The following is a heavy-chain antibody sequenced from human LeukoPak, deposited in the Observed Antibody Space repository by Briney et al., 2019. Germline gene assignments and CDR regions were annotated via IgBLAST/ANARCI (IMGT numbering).Heavy chain of an antibody. CDR2: ISAYNGNT. Sequence: TSVKVSCKASGYTFTSYGISWVRQAPGQGLEWMGWISAYNGNTNYAQKLQGRVTMTTDTSTSTAYMELRSLRSDDTAVYYCARDALWFGAVRHFDYWGQGTLVTVSS. J-gene: IGHJ4*02. CDR1: GYTFTSYG. V-gene: IGHV1-18*01. D-gene: IGHD3-10*01. CDR3: ARDALWFGAVRHFDY.